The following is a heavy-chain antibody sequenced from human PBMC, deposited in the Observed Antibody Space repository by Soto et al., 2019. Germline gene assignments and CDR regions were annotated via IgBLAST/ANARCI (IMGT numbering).Heavy chain of an antibody. CDR3: AMSTVATITYFDY. V-gene: IGHV3-30*03. J-gene: IGHJ4*02. D-gene: IGHD5-12*01. Sequence: PGGSLRLSCAASGFTFSIYGMHWVRQAPGKGLEWVAVISYDGSNKYYADSVKGRFTISRDNSKNTLYLQMNSLRAEDTAVYYCAMSTVATITYFDYWGQGTLVTVSS. CDR1: GFTFSIYG. CDR2: ISYDGSNK.